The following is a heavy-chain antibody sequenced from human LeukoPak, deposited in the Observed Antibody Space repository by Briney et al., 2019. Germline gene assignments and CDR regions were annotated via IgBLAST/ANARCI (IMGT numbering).Heavy chain of an antibody. CDR3: AKDDYYDSSGYHY. Sequence: GGSLRLSCAASGFTFSSYAMSWVRQASGKGLEWVSAISGSGGSTYYAASVKGRFTISRDNSKNTLYLQMNSLRAEDTAVYYCAKDDYYDSSGYHYWGQGTLVTVSS. V-gene: IGHV3-23*01. CDR1: GFTFSSYA. D-gene: IGHD3-22*01. CDR2: ISGSGGST. J-gene: IGHJ4*02.